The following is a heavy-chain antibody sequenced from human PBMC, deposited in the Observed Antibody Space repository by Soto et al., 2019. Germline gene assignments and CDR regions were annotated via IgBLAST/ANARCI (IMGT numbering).Heavy chain of an antibody. CDR2: IIPIFGTA. CDR3: ARALDNESTALWYAFDI. Sequence: QVQLVQSGAEVKKPGSSVKVSCKASGGTFSSYAISWVRQAPGQGLEWMGGIIPIFGTANYAQKFQGRVTITADESTSTAYMELSSLRSEDTAVYYCARALDNESTALWYAFDIWGQGTIVTVSS. CDR1: GGTFSSYA. V-gene: IGHV1-69*01. D-gene: IGHD3-10*01. J-gene: IGHJ3*02.